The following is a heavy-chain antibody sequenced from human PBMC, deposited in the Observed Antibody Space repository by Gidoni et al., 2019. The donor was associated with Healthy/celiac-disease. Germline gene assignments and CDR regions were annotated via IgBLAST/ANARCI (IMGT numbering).Heavy chain of an antibody. CDR2: ISSSSSTI. V-gene: IGHV3-48*01. D-gene: IGHD2-15*01. CDR1: GFTFSSYS. CDR3: ARVTGAATPPDY. Sequence: EVQLVESGGGLVQPGGSLRLSCAASGFTFSSYSMNWVRQAPGKGLEWASYISSSSSTIYYADSVKGRFTISRDNAKNSLYLQMNSLRAEDTAVYYCARVTGAATPPDYWGQGTLVTVSS. J-gene: IGHJ4*02.